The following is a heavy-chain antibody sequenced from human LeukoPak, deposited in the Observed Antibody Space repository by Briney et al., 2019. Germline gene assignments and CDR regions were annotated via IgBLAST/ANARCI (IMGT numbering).Heavy chain of an antibody. V-gene: IGHV3-30-3*01. J-gene: IGHJ4*02. Sequence: GGSLRLSCAASGFTFSSYAMHWVRQAPGKGLEWVAVISYDGSNKYYADSVKRRFTISRDNSKNTLYLQMNSLRAEDTAVYYCARDSAYGDYGVIDYWGQGTLVTVSS. CDR3: ARDSAYGDYGVIDY. D-gene: IGHD4-17*01. CDR2: ISYDGSNK. CDR1: GFTFSSYA.